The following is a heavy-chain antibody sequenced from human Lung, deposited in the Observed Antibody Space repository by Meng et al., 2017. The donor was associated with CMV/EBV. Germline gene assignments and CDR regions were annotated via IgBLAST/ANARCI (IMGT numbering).Heavy chain of an antibody. CDR2: IGGNDGRT. CDR3: ARDFYEYDNSGYYDDTFDI. D-gene: IGHD3-22*01. V-gene: IGHV1-18*01. Sequence: SVKVSCXASGYTFSSYGISWVRQAPGQGLEWMGWIGGNDGRTNYRQKFKGRVTVTRDTSTSSAYMEVRSLGSDDTAVYYCARDFYEYDNSGYYDDTFDIWGQGTMVTVSS. J-gene: IGHJ3*02. CDR1: GYTFSSYG.